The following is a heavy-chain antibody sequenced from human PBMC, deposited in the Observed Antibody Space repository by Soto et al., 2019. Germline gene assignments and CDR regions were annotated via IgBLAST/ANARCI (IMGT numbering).Heavy chain of an antibody. Sequence: PGGSLRLSCAASGFTVSSNGMHWVRQAPGKGLEWVAVISYGGSNKYSADSVKGRFTISRDNSKNTLYLQMNSLRAEDTAVYYCAKDPKSPPYYDFLSGCPGGDYYYSMDVWGQGTTVTVSS. CDR2: ISYGGSNK. V-gene: IGHV3-30*18. D-gene: IGHD3-3*01. CDR1: GFTVSSNG. J-gene: IGHJ6*02. CDR3: AKDPKSPPYYDFLSGCPGGDYYYSMDV.